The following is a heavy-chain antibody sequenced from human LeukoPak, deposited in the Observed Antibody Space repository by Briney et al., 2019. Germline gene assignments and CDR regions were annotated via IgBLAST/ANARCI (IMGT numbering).Heavy chain of an antibody. CDR1: GGTFSSYA. Sequence: SVKVSCKASGGTFSSYAISWVRQAPGRGLEWMGGIIPIFGTANYAQKFQGRVTITADESTSTAYMELSSLRSEDTAVYYCARVVQRYGGNIRSDAFDIWGQGTMVTVSS. D-gene: IGHD4-23*01. CDR2: IIPIFGTA. V-gene: IGHV1-69*13. CDR3: ARVVQRYGGNIRSDAFDI. J-gene: IGHJ3*02.